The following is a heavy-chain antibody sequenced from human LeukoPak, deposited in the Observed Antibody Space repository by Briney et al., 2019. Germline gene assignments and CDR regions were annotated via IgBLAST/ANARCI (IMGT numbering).Heavy chain of an antibody. V-gene: IGHV3-30-3*01. CDR3: ARDVQDTYYYGMDV. D-gene: IGHD2-15*01. CDR2: ISYDGSNK. Sequence: GGSLRLSCAASGFTFSSYAMHWVRQAPGKGLEWVAVISYDGSNKYYADSVKGRFTISRDNSKNTLYLQMNSLRAEDTAVYYCARDVQDTYYYGMDVWGQGTTVTVSS. J-gene: IGHJ6*02. CDR1: GFTFSSYA.